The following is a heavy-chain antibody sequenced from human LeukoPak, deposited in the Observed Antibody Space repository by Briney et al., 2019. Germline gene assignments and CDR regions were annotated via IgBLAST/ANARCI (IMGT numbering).Heavy chain of an antibody. J-gene: IGHJ4*02. Sequence: GGSLRLSCAASGFTFSSYWMSWVRQAPGKGLEWVANRKQDGSEKYYVDSVKGRFTISRDNAKNSLYLQMNSLRAEDTAVYYCARAGWVGPSDYWGQGTLVTVSS. V-gene: IGHV3-7*03. CDR1: GFTFSSYW. D-gene: IGHD6-19*01. CDR2: RKQDGSEK. CDR3: ARAGWVGPSDY.